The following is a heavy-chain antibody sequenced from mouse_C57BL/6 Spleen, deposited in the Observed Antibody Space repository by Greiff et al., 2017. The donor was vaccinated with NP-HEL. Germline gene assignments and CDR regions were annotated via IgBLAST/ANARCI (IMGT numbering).Heavy chain of an antibody. Sequence: QVQLQQSGAELVRPGTSVKVSCKASGYAFTNYLIEWVKQRPGQGLEWIGVINPGSGGTNYNEKFKGKATLTADKSSSTAYMQRSSLTSEDSAVYFCARSLTFYYFDYWGQGTTLTVSS. D-gene: IGHD4-1*01. CDR2: INPGSGGT. CDR3: ARSLTFYYFDY. V-gene: IGHV1-54*01. J-gene: IGHJ2*01. CDR1: GYAFTNYL.